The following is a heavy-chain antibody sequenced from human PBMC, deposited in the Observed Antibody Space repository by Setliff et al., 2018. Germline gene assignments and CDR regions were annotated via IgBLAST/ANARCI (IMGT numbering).Heavy chain of an antibody. CDR1: GFTFDDYA. V-gene: IGHV3-9*01. CDR3: ARPTSAGRLWYMDV. Sequence: PGGSLRLSCAASGFTFDDYAMHWVRQAPGKGLEWVSGISWNSGSIGYADSVKGRFTISRDNAKNSLYLQMNSLRADDTAVYYCARPTSAGRLWYMDVWGTGTTVTVSS. J-gene: IGHJ6*03. CDR2: ISWNSGSI. D-gene: IGHD1-26*01.